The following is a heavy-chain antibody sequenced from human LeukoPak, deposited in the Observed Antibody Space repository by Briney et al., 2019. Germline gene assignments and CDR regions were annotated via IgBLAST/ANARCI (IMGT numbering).Heavy chain of an antibody. CDR1: GDTFSSYA. V-gene: IGHV1-69*06. D-gene: IGHD4-17*01. Sequence: GASVKVSCKASGDTFSSYAISWVRQAPGQGLEWMGGIIPIFGTTNYAQDFQGRVTIIADKSTSTAYMELSSLRSEDTAVYYCARQETTETRNFDYWGQGTLVTVSS. CDR3: ARQETTETRNFDY. J-gene: IGHJ4*02. CDR2: IIPIFGTT.